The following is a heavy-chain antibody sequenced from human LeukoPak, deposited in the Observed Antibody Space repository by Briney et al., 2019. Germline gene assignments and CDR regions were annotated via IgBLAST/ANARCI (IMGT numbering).Heavy chain of an antibody. CDR2: ILYDGTNQ. D-gene: IGHD4-17*01. Sequence: GGSLRLSCAASGFTFRTYAMLWVRQAPGKGLEWVAVILYDGTNQYKTDSVKHLFTITRDNSRNTLYLQMNSLTVEDTAVYYCARDFRDYRDYVAYFDSWGQGTLVTVSS. J-gene: IGHJ4*02. CDR3: ARDFRDYRDYVAYFDS. CDR1: GFTFRTYA. V-gene: IGHV3-30-3*01.